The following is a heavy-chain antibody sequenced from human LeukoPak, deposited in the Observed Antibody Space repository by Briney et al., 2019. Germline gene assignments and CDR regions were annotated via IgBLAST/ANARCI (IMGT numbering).Heavy chain of an antibody. Sequence: PSETLSLTCSVSGGSISSLYWSWIRQPPGKGLEWIGYISYSGSSDYNPSLKSRVTISVDTSKNQFSLRLSSVTAADTAVYYCARGRFLDAFDTWGQGTMVTVSS. CDR1: GGSISSLY. CDR3: ARGRFLDAFDT. J-gene: IGHJ3*02. CDR2: ISYSGSS. D-gene: IGHD3-3*01. V-gene: IGHV4-59*01.